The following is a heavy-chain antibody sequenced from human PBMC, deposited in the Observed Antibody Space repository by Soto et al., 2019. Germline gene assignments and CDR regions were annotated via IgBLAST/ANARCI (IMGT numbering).Heavy chain of an antibody. D-gene: IGHD3-10*01. CDR3: AKDAVPGNGEWDWFGP. CDR1: GFTFRNYA. CDR2: IHGSGGRT. V-gene: IGHV3-23*01. Sequence: EVQLLESGGGLVQPGGSLRLSCAASGFTFRNYAMSWVRQAPGRGLEWVSSIHGSGGRTYYSDSVKGRFTVSRDDSEKTLYLQMGSLRVGDTAVYYCAKDAVPGNGEWDWFGPWGQGTLVTVSS. J-gene: IGHJ5*02.